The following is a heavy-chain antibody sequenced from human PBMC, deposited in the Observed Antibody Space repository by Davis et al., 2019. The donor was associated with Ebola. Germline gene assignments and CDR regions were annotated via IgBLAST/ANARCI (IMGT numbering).Heavy chain of an antibody. D-gene: IGHD1-26*01. Sequence: ASVKVSCKASGYTFTSYYMHWVRQAPGQGLEWLGMINPSGGTTSYAQKFQGRVTMTRDTSTSTVYMELSSLRSEDTAVYYCARGGVGATTPFNSWGQGTLVTVSP. V-gene: IGHV1-46*01. CDR3: ARGGVGATTPFNS. CDR1: GYTFTSYY. J-gene: IGHJ4*02. CDR2: INPSGGTT.